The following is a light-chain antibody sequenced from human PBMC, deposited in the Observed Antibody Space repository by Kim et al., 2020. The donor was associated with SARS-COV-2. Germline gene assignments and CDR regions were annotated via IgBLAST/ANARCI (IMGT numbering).Light chain of an antibody. CDR1: QNVNTNY. CDR2: GTS. V-gene: IGKV3-20*01. Sequence: SPGETAPPSCRASQNVNTNYLAWYQQGPGQAPRLLIYGTSTRATDIPDRCSGSGSGTDFTLTISRLEPEDFAVYYCQQYGSSPPFTFGQGTKLEI. J-gene: IGKJ2*01. CDR3: QQYGSSPPFT.